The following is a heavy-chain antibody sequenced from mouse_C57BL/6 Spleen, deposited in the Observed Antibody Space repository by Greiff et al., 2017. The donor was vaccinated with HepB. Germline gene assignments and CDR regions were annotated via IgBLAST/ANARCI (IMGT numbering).Heavy chain of an antibody. CDR3: ARRTTVVATDAMDY. Sequence: LQESGAELVRPGTSVKVSCKASGYAFTNYLIEWVKQRPGQGLEWIGVINPGSGGTNYNEKFKGKATLTADKSSSTAYMQLSSLTSEDSAVYFCARRTTVVATDAMDYWGQGTSVTVSS. D-gene: IGHD1-1*01. J-gene: IGHJ4*01. CDR2: INPGSGGT. CDR1: GYAFTNYL. V-gene: IGHV1-54*01.